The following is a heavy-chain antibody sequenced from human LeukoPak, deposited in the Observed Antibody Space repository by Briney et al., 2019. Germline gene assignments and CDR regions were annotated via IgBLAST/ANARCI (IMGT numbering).Heavy chain of an antibody. CDR3: ARGLSGHSIFGSGLSDY. V-gene: IGHV3-53*05. CDR2: LYDSNEN. J-gene: IGHJ4*02. D-gene: IGHD3-22*01. CDR1: GFIVSTNY. Sequence: GGSLRLSCVASGFIVSTNYMNWVRQAPGKGPEWVSVLYDSNENFYLAAVEGRFFISRDSPTNTLYLQMNSLRPEDTAVYYCARGLSGHSIFGSGLSDYWGRGTLVTVSS.